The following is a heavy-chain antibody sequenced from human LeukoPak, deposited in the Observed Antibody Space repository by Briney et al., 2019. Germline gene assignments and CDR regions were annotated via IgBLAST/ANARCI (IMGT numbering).Heavy chain of an antibody. Sequence: GGSLRLSCAASGFTFSNYDMHWVRQGTGKSLEWVSAIGTAGDPYYLGSVEGRFTISRENAKNSLYLQMNSLRGGDTAVYYCVAAPSKSSAFDIWGQGTMVTVSS. D-gene: IGHD6-13*01. CDR2: IGTAGDP. CDR3: VAAPSKSSAFDI. V-gene: IGHV3-13*05. CDR1: GFTFSNYD. J-gene: IGHJ3*02.